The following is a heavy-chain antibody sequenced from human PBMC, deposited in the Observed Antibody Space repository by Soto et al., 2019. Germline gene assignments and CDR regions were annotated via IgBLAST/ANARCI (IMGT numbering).Heavy chain of an antibody. D-gene: IGHD2-15*01. CDR3: ARDLGYCNSSGCFRNWFDP. Sequence: QVQLVQSGAEVKTPGASVKVSCRASGYSFRTHGISWVRQAPGQGLEWMGWISTYDDKTNVPQKFQGRITMTTDTSTSTAYMELRSLRSDDTAVYFCARDLGYCNSSGCFRNWFDPWGQGTLVTVSS. J-gene: IGHJ5*02. V-gene: IGHV1-18*01. CDR1: GYSFRTHG. CDR2: ISTYDDKT.